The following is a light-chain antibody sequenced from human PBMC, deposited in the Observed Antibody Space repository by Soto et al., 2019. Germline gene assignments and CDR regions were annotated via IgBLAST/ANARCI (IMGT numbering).Light chain of an antibody. CDR2: GAS. CDR1: QTVSSSH. V-gene: IGKV3-20*01. J-gene: IGKJ2*01. Sequence: EVALTQSPGTLSLSPGERATLSCRASQTVSSSHLAWYQQKPGQAPRLLIYGASDRATDIPDRFSGSGSGTELTLTVSRLEPEDLAVYYCQHFGSAPPKYTFGQGNKLEI. CDR3: QHFGSAPPKYT.